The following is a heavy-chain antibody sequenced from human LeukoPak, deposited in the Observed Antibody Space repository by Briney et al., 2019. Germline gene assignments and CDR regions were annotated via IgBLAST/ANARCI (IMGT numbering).Heavy chain of an antibody. V-gene: IGHV1-24*01. Sequence: ASVKVSCKVSGFALTEISMHRVRQTPGKGLEWMGRFDPEDGETIYAQKFQGRVTMTEDTSTDTAYMELSSLRSEDTGVYYGATSPGALGFGEPLDGFDIWGQGTTVAVSS. CDR2: FDPEDGET. CDR3: ATSPGALGFGEPLDGFDI. CDR1: GFALTEIS. D-gene: IGHD3-10*01. J-gene: IGHJ3*02.